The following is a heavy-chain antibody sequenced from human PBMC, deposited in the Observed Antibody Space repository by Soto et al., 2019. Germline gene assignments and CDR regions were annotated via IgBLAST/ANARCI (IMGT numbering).Heavy chain of an antibody. J-gene: IGHJ3*01. CDR2: FLIGGDT. V-gene: IGHV3-53*01. D-gene: IGHD3-3*01. Sequence: GGSLRLSCAASGFVVTDYYMSWVRQAPGKGLEWVAVFLIGGDTHYGESVKGRFTISRDNSKNTPYLQMNSLRAEDTAVYYCAREPLWSGPLPLDAFDLWGQGTMVTVS. CDR3: AREPLWSGPLPLDAFDL. CDR1: GFVVTDYY.